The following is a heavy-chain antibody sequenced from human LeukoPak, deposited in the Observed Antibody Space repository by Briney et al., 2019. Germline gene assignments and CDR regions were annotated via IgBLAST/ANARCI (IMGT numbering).Heavy chain of an antibody. CDR2: IYTSGSI. V-gene: IGHV4-61*02. Sequence: PSQTLSLTCTVSGGSISSGRYYWSWIRQPAGKGQEWIGRIYTSGSINYNSSLKSRVTISLDTSKNQFSLKLSSVTAADTAVYYCARELNLVRVVSYNWFDPWGQGTLVTVSS. J-gene: IGHJ5*02. CDR1: GGSISSGRYY. D-gene: IGHD3-10*01. CDR3: ARELNLVRVVSYNWFDP.